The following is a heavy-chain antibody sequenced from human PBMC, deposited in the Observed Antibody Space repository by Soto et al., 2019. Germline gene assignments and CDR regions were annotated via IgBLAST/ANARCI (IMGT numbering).Heavy chain of an antibody. J-gene: IGHJ5*02. CDR1: GSTFSSYW. CDR2: INNDGTSVYI. CDR3: AREGALKPFSS. V-gene: IGHV3-74*01. Sequence: PGGSLRLSCAASGSTFSSYWMHWVRQAPGKGLVWVSRINNDGTSVYIHYADSVKGRFTISRDNAKNSVYLQMDSLRVEDTAVYYCAREGALKPFSSWGQGALVTVSS.